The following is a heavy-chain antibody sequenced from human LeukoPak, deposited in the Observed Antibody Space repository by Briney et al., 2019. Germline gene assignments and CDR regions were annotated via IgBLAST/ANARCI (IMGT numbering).Heavy chain of an antibody. V-gene: IGHV5-51*01. CDR3: ARLAYCSNDVCYSNYYYSMDV. D-gene: IGHD2-8*01. J-gene: IGHJ6*03. CDR1: GYTLSSYW. Sequence: GESLKISCPGSGYTLSSYWIGWVRQMSGKGMEWMGMIYPDDSDTRYSPSFQGQVTISADKSISTACLQWSSLKASDTAMYYCARLAYCSNDVCYSNYYYSMDVWGKGTTVTVSS. CDR2: IYPDDSDT.